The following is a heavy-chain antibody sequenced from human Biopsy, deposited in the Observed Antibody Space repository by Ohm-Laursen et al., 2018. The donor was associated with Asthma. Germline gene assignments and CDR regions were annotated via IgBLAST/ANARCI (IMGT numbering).Heavy chain of an antibody. V-gene: IGHV1-2*06. CDR1: GYPFIGYH. CDR3: ARGQKSAGDRWFDP. CDR2: INPNSGAT. Sequence: ASVKVSCKASGYPFIGYHIHWMRQAPGQGLEWKGRINPNSGATNYAQKFQGRVTMTRETSISTAYMEVSRLRSDDTAVYYWARGQKSAGDRWFDPWGPGTLVTVSS. J-gene: IGHJ5*02. D-gene: IGHD6-13*01.